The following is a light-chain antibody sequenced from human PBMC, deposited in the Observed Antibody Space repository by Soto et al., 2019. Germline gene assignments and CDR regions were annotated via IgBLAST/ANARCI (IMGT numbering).Light chain of an antibody. CDR3: AAWDDSLNGRYV. J-gene: IGLJ1*01. CDR2: SNN. V-gene: IGLV1-44*01. Sequence: QSVLTQPPSASGTPGQRGSISCSGSSSNIGSNTVNWYQQPPGTAPKLLIYSNNQRPSGVPDRFSGSKSGTSASLAISGLQSEDEADYYCAAWDDSLNGRYVFGTGTKVTVL. CDR1: SSNIGSNT.